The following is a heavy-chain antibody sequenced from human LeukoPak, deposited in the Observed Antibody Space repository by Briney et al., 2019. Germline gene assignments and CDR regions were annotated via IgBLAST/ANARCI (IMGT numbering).Heavy chain of an antibody. J-gene: IGHJ5*02. V-gene: IGHV3-20*04. D-gene: IGHD3-22*01. Sequence: PGGSLRPSCAASGFTFDDYGMSWVRQAPGKGLEWVSGINWNGGSTGYADSVKGRFTISRDNAKNSLYLQMNSLRAEDTALYYCARAKTGSYYEIAHPWGQGTLVTVSS. CDR2: INWNGGST. CDR1: GFTFDDYG. CDR3: ARAKTGSYYEIAHP.